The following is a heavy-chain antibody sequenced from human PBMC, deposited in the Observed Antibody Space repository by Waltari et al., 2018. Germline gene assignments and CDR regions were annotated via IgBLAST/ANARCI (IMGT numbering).Heavy chain of an antibody. Sequence: EVQLVQSGAEVKKPGESLKISCKGSGYSFTSYWIGRVRQMPGKGLEWMGLIYPGDTDTRYSPAFQGQVTISADKSISTAYLQWSSLKASDTAMYYCARRGYSYPQGFDPWGQGTLVTVSS. CDR2: IYPGDTDT. CDR3: ARRGYSYPQGFDP. D-gene: IGHD5-18*01. V-gene: IGHV5-51*01. J-gene: IGHJ5*02. CDR1: GYSFTSYW.